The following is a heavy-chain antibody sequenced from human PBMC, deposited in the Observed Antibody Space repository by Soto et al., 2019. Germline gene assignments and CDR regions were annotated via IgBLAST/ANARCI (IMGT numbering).Heavy chain of an antibody. Sequence: QVQLQESGPGLVKPSETLSLTCTVSGGSISGHYWSWIRQPPGKGLEWIGYIYYSGRTNYNPSLKSRVTISIDTSTNLFSLKLSSVTAADTAVYYCARTGVDFDFAFWGQGTLVTVSS. D-gene: IGHD3-3*01. V-gene: IGHV4-59*11. CDR1: GGSISGHY. J-gene: IGHJ4*02. CDR2: IYYSGRT. CDR3: ARTGVDFDFAF.